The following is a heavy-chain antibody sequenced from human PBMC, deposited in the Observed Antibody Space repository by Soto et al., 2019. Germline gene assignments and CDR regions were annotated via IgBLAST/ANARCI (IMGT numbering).Heavy chain of an antibody. J-gene: IGHJ5*02. D-gene: IGHD6-19*01. CDR1: GFTFSSYG. V-gene: IGHV3-30*18. CDR3: AKDRAWQSRGNWFDP. Sequence: QVQLVESGGGVVQPGRSLRLSCAASGFTFSSYGMHWVRQAPGKGLEWVAVISYDGSNKYYADSVKGRFTISRDNSKNTRYLQMNSLRAEDTAVYYCAKDRAWQSRGNWFDPWGQGTLVTVSS. CDR2: ISYDGSNK.